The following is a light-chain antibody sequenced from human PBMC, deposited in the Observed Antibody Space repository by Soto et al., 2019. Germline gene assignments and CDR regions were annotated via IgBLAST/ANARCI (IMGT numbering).Light chain of an antibody. Sequence: IVMTQSPATLSVSPGERVTLSCRANQSVNSSYLSWYQQKPGQAPRLLIYGASTRATGIPARFSGSGSGTDFTLTISSLEPEDFAVYYCQQRNSWPPTFTFGQGTRLEI. J-gene: IGKJ5*01. CDR2: GAS. CDR3: QQRNSWPPTFT. CDR1: QSVNSSY. V-gene: IGKV3D-20*02.